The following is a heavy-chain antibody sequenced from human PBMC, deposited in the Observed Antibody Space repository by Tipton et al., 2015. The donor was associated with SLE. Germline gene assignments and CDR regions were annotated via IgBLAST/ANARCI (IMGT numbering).Heavy chain of an antibody. J-gene: IGHJ2*01. D-gene: IGHD1-26*01. Sequence: SLRLSCAASGFTFSSYAMHWVRQAPGKGLEWVAVISYDGSNKYYADSVKGRFTISRDNSKNTLYLQMNSLRAEDTAVYYCARESGDSGYFDLWGRGTLVTVSS. CDR1: GFTFSSYA. V-gene: IGHV3-30-3*01. CDR2: ISYDGSNK. CDR3: ARESGDSGYFDL.